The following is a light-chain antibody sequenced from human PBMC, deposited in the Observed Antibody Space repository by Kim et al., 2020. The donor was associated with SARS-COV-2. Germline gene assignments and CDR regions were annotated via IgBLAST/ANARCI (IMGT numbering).Light chain of an antibody. V-gene: IGLV3-21*01. CDR3: QVWDSSSDHYV. Sequence: SYELTQPPSVSVAPGQTASITCGGNNIGSKSVHWYQQKPGQAPVLVIYHDSDRPSGIPERFSGSNSENTATLTISRVEAGDEADYYCQVWDSSSDHYVFGTGTKVTVL. CDR2: HDS. J-gene: IGLJ1*01. CDR1: NIGSKS.